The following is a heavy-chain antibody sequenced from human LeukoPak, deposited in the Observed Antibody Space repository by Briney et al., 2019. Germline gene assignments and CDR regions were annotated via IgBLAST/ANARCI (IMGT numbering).Heavy chain of an antibody. CDR2: INPDSGDT. J-gene: IGHJ6*03. D-gene: IGHD3-22*01. Sequence: GASVKVSCKASGYIFTAYYLHWVRQAPGQGLESMGWINPDSGDTKFAQKFQGRVTMTRNTSISTAYMELSSLRSEDTAVYYCARGVSWMIVESIYYYYYYMDVWGKGTTVTISS. CDR1: GYIFTAYY. CDR3: ARGVSWMIVESIYYYYYYMDV. V-gene: IGHV1-2*02.